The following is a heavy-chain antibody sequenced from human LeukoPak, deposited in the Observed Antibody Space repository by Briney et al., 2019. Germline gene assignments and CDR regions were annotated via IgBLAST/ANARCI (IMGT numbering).Heavy chain of an antibody. CDR2: INPNSGGT. D-gene: IGHD3-3*01. CDR1: GYTFTGYY. CDR3: ARSHGGITIRNWFDP. Sequence: GASVKVSCKASGYTFTGYYMHWVRQAPGQGLEWMGWINPNSGGTNYAQKFQGRVTMTRDTSISTAYMELSRLGSDDTAVYYCARSHGGITIRNWFDPWGQGTLVTVSS. J-gene: IGHJ5*02. V-gene: IGHV1-2*02.